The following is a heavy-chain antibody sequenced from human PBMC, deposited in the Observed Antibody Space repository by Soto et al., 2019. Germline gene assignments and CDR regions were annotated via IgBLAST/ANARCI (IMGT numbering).Heavy chain of an antibody. V-gene: IGHV3-11*06. CDR3: ARGYGSLSYYGMDV. Sequence: QVQLVESGGGLVKPGGSRRLSCAASGFTFSDYYMSWIRQAPGKGLEWVSYISSSSSYTNYADSVKGRFTISRDNAKNSLYLQMNSLRAEDTAVYYCARGYGSLSYYGMDVWGQGTTVTVSS. J-gene: IGHJ6*02. CDR1: GFTFSDYY. CDR2: ISSSSSYT. D-gene: IGHD3-10*01.